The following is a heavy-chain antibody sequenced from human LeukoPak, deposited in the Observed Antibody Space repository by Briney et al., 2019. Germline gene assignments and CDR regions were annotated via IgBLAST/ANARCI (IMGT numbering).Heavy chain of an antibody. Sequence: SETLSLTCTVSGGSISSGSYYWSWIRQPAGKGLEWIGRIYTSGSTNYNLSLKSRVTMSVDTSKNQFSLKLNSVTAADTAVYYCARESGSYLWRSWLNPWGQGTLVTVSS. CDR2: IYTSGST. CDR1: GGSISSGSYY. J-gene: IGHJ5*02. V-gene: IGHV4-61*02. CDR3: ARESGSYLWRSWLNP. D-gene: IGHD3-16*01.